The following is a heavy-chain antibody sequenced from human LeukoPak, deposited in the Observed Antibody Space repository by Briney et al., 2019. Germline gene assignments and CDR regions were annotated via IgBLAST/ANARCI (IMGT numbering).Heavy chain of an antibody. V-gene: IGHV3-23*01. J-gene: IGHJ4*02. Sequence: GGSLRLSCAASGFTFSSYAMSWVRQAPGKGLEWVSTISGSGGGTYYADSVKGRFTISRDNSRNTLYLQMNSLRAEDTALYYCARVRTGFEDYWGRGTLVTVSS. D-gene: IGHD3-3*01. CDR3: ARVRTGFEDY. CDR2: ISGSGGGT. CDR1: GFTFSSYA.